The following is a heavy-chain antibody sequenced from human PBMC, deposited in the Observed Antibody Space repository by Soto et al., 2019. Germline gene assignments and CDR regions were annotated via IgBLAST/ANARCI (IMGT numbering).Heavy chain of an antibody. CDR3: ARCNEGMDV. D-gene: IGHD1-1*01. V-gene: IGHV4-59*01. J-gene: IGHJ6*04. CDR2: IYYTGHT. Sequence: QVQLQESGPRLVKPSETLSLTCAVSGGSINNFYWVWMRQPPGKGLEWIGHIYYTGHTEYNPSLKSRVTISVDTTKNQLSLRLNSVTTADTAVYYCARCNEGMDVWGKGTTVAVSS. CDR1: GGSINNFY.